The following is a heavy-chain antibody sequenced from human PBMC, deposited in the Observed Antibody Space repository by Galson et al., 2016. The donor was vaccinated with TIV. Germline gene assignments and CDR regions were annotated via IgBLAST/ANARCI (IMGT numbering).Heavy chain of an antibody. Sequence: QSGAEVKKPGESLRISCKVSGYRFTSYWINWVRQMPGKGLEWMGRIDPTDSYTNYSPSFQGHVTISADKSSTTAYLQWSSLKASDTAIYYCARGVSSGSAWLDPWGPGTPVTVSS. CDR1: GYRFTSYW. CDR2: IDPTDSYT. V-gene: IGHV5-10-1*01. D-gene: IGHD3-10*01. CDR3: ARGVSSGSAWLDP. J-gene: IGHJ5*02.